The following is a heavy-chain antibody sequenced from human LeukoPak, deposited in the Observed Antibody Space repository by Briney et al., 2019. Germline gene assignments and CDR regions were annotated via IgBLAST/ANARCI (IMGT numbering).Heavy chain of an antibody. Sequence: PSETLSLTCTVSGGSISSSSYYWGWIRQPPGKGLEWIGSIYYSGSTYYNPSLKSRVTISVDTSKNQFSLKLSSVTAADTAVYYCARSRYGDFSPDYWGQGTLVTVSS. CDR1: GGSISSSSYY. D-gene: IGHD4-17*01. J-gene: IGHJ4*02. CDR2: IYYSGST. V-gene: IGHV4-39*07. CDR3: ARSRYGDFSPDY.